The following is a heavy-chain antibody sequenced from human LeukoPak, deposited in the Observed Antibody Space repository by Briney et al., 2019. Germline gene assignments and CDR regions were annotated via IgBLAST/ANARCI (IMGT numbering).Heavy chain of an antibody. Sequence: PSETLSLTCAVYGGSFSGYYWSWIRQPPGKGLEWIGEINHSGSTNYNPSLKSRVTISVDTSKNQFSLKLSSVTAADTAVYYCARSKPTTVVTPKSCRVCGDLRHFDLWGRGTLVTVSS. D-gene: IGHD4-17*01. CDR3: ARSKPTTVVTPKSCRVCGDLRHFDL. CDR2: INHSGST. J-gene: IGHJ2*01. V-gene: IGHV4-34*01. CDR1: GGSFSGYY.